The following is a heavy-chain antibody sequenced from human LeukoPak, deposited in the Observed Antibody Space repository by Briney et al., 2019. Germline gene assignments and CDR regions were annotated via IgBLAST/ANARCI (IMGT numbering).Heavy chain of an antibody. V-gene: IGHV3-33*06. CDR3: AKISYNSYGPFDN. CDR1: GFTFSSYA. Sequence: GGSLRLSCAASGFTFSSYAMHWVRQAPGKGLEWVAIIWYDGRSKYHADSVKGRFTISRDNSKNTLYLQMNSLRAEDTAVYYCAKISYNSYGPFDNWGQGTLVTVSS. CDR2: IWYDGRSK. D-gene: IGHD5-24*01. J-gene: IGHJ4*02.